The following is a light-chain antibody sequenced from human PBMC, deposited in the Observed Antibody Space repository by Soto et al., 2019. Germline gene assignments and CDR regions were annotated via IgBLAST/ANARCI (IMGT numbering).Light chain of an antibody. CDR2: GNN. Sequence: QPVLTQPPSVSGAPGQRITISCTGSSSNIGAGYDVHWYQQLPGTAPKLIIYGNNNRPSGVPDRFSGSRSATSPSLTITGLQADDEADYYCQSYDSSLSASVFGGGTKVTVL. CDR1: SSNIGAGYD. CDR3: QSYDSSLSASV. J-gene: IGLJ3*02. V-gene: IGLV1-40*01.